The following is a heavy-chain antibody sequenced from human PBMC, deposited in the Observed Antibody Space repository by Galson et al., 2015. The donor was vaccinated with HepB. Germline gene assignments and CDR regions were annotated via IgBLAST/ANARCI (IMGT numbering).Heavy chain of an antibody. J-gene: IGHJ5*02. V-gene: IGHV4-30-2*01. CDR3: VQSLIKGWFDP. CDR2: IYRSGSA. Sequence: TLSLTCTVSGGSISNIDYSWSWIRQPPGKGLEWIGYIYRSGSAFYNPSLKSRVSMSVDTSRNQFSLTLAYVTAADTAVYYCVQSLIKGWFDPWGQGTLVTVSS. CDR1: GGSISNIDYS. D-gene: IGHD4-11*01.